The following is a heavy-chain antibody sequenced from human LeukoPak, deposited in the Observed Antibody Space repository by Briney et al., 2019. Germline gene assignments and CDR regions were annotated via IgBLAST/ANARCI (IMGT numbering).Heavy chain of an antibody. CDR1: GYTLTSYA. D-gene: IGHD3-9*01. CDR3: ARAPTYYDILTGP. V-gene: IGHV1-3*01. J-gene: IGHJ4*02. CDR2: INAGNGNT. Sequence: ASVKVSCKASGYTLTSYAMHWVRQAPGQRLEWMGWINAGNGNTKYSQKFQGRDTITRDTAASTAYMELSSLRSEDTAVYYCARAPTYYDILTGPWGQGTLVTVSS.